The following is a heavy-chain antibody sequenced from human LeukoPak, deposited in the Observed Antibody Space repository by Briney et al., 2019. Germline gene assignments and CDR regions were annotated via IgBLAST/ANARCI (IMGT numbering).Heavy chain of an antibody. D-gene: IGHD3-3*01. CDR3: ARDNDFWSGYFDY. CDR1: GGSISSSSYY. V-gene: IGHV4-39*07. Sequence: PSETLSLTCTVSGGSISSSSYYWGWIRQPPGKGLEWIGSIYYSGSTYYNPSLKSRVTISVDTSKNQFSLKLSSVTAADTAVYYCARDNDFWSGYFDYWGQGTLVTVSS. J-gene: IGHJ4*02. CDR2: IYYSGST.